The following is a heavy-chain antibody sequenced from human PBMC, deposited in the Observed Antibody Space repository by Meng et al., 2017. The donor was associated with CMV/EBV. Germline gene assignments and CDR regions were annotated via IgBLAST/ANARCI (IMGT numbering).Heavy chain of an antibody. CDR1: GFTFSSYS. CDR3: ARAIGVVIKIERLSLYYFDY. CDR2: ISSSSSYI. Sequence: GESLKISCAASGFTFSSYSMNWVRQAPGKGLEWVSSISSSSSYIYYADSVEGRFTISRDNAKNSLYLQMNSLRAEDTAVYYCARAIGVVIKIERLSLYYFDYWGQGTLVTVSS. J-gene: IGHJ4*02. D-gene: IGHD3-3*01. V-gene: IGHV3-21*01.